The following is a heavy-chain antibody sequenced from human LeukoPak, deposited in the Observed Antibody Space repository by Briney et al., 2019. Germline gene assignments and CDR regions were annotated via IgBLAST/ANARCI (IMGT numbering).Heavy chain of an antibody. J-gene: IGHJ4*02. V-gene: IGHV3-21*01. D-gene: IGHD3-10*01. CDR2: INNSSTYI. CDR3: TIPRSGTDY. Sequence: PGGSLRLSCAASGFTFSTYSMNWVRQAPGKGLEWVSSINNSSTYIYYSDSVKGRFTISRDNAKNSLYLQVNSLRAEDTAVYYCTIPRSGTDYWGQGTLVTVSS. CDR1: GFTFSTYS.